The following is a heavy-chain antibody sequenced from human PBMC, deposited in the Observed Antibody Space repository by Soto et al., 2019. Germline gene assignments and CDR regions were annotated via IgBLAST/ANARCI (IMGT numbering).Heavy chain of an antibody. J-gene: IGHJ6*02. CDR1: GYTFIRYG. D-gene: IGHD3-16*01. Sequence: QVQLVQSAAEVKKPGASVKVSCKASGYTFIRYGITWVRQAPGQGLEWMGWISAYNDYTIYAQKLQGRVTMTTDTTTSIVYIARTALTSDDTAAYYCATGGYYVISWGKLTPSGLDVWGQGTSVTVSS. V-gene: IGHV1-18*01. CDR3: ATGGYYVISWGKLTPSGLDV. CDR2: ISAYNDYT.